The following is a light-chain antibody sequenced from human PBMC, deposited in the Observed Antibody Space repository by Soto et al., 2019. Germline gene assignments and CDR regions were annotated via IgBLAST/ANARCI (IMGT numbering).Light chain of an antibody. CDR3: QQRSNWPKT. CDR1: QSISSY. Sequence: EIVLTQSPATLSLSPGERATLSCTASQSISSYLAWYQQKPGQAPRVLIYDASNRATGIPARFSGSGSGTDFTLTISSLEPEDFAVYYCQQRSNWPKTFGQGTKVEIK. J-gene: IGKJ1*01. V-gene: IGKV3-11*01. CDR2: DAS.